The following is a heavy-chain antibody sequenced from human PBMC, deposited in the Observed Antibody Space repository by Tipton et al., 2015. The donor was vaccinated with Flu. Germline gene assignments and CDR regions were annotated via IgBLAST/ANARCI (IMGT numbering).Heavy chain of an antibody. CDR2: TYYRSKWYN. Sequence: GLVKPSQTLSLTCAISGDSVSSNSAAWNWIRQSPSRGLEWLGRTYYRSKWYNDYAVSVKSRITINPDTSKNQFSLQLNSVTPEDTAVYYCARDSTLPGIAVAGNFGYWGQGTLVTVSS. J-gene: IGHJ4*02. CDR3: ARDSTLPGIAVAGNFGY. V-gene: IGHV6-1*01. CDR1: GDSVSSNSAA. D-gene: IGHD6-19*01.